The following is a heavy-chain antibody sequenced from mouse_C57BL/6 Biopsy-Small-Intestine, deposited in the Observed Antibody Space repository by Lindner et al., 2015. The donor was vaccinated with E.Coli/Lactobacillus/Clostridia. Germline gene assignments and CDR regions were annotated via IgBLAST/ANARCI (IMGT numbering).Heavy chain of an antibody. V-gene: IGHV1-84*01. CDR3: ARDGGYYPAWFAY. CDR1: GYTFTDYY. J-gene: IGHJ3*01. CDR2: IYPGSSNS. D-gene: IGHD2-3*01. Sequence: VQLQESGPELVKPGTSVQISCKASGYTFTDYYINWVKQRPGQGLEWIGWIYPGSSNSQYNENFKGKATLTADTSSSTAYMELSSLTSEDSAVYYCARDGGYYPAWFAYWGQGTLVTVSA.